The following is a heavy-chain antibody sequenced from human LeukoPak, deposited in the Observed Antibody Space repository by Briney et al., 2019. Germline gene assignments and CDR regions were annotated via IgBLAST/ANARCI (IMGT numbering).Heavy chain of an antibody. J-gene: IGHJ5*02. CDR2: IYYSGST. Sequence: SETLSLTCAVYGGSFSGYYWSWIRQHPGKGLEWIGYIYYSGSTYYNPSLKSRVTISVDTSKNQFSLKLSSVTAADTAVYYCARVYRLGDYVNWFDPWGQGTLVTVSS. D-gene: IGHD4-17*01. V-gene: IGHV4-31*11. CDR1: GGSFSGYY. CDR3: ARVYRLGDYVNWFDP.